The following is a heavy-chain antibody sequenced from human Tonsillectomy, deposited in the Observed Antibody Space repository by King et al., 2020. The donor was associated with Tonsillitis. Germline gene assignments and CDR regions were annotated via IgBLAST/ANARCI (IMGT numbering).Heavy chain of an antibody. Sequence: VTLKESGPALVKPPQTLTLTCTFSGFSLSTSGMRVSWIRQPPGQALEWLARIDWDDDKFYSTSLKTRLTISKDTSKNQVVLTMTNMDPVDTATYYCARSGYCSSTSCYGDFDYWGQGTLVTVSS. CDR1: GFSLSTSGMR. CDR2: IDWDDDK. V-gene: IGHV2-70*04. J-gene: IGHJ4*02. CDR3: ARSGYCSSTSCYGDFDY. D-gene: IGHD2-2*01.